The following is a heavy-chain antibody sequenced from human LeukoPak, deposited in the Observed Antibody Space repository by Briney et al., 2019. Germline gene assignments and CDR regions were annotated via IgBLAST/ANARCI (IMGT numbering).Heavy chain of an antibody. V-gene: IGHV1-46*01. Sequence: ASVKVSCKASGYTFTSYYMHWVRQAPGQGLEWMGIINPSGGSTSYAQKFQGRVTMTRDTSTSTVYMELSSLRSEDTAVYYCARDRGSSGWSKVCYFNYWGQGTLVTVSS. CDR2: INPSGGST. CDR3: ARDRGSSGWSKVCYFNY. CDR1: GYTFTSYY. D-gene: IGHD6-19*01. J-gene: IGHJ4*02.